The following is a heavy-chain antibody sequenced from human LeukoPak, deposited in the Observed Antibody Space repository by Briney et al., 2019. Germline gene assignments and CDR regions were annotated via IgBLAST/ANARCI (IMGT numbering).Heavy chain of an antibody. D-gene: IGHD3-10*01. J-gene: IGHJ5*02. Sequence: SETLSLTCTISGGSISSYYWSWIRKSPGKGLECIGYIHYTGSTNYNPSLKSRVTISVETSKNQFSLKLKSVTAADTAVYYCARGGYYGSGNDFRFDPWGQGTLVTVSS. V-gene: IGHV4-59*01. CDR1: GGSISSYY. CDR2: IHYTGST. CDR3: ARGGYYGSGNDFRFDP.